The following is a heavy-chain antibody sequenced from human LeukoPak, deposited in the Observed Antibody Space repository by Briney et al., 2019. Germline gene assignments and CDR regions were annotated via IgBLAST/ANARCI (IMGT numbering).Heavy chain of an antibody. V-gene: IGHV3-23*01. J-gene: IGHJ5*01. CDR2: ISGSGDNT. D-gene: IGHD3-10*01. CDR3: AKDGRYYFGSGSYPFYS. CDR1: GFIFSNYA. Sequence: PGGSLRLSCAAPGFIFSNYAMSWVRQAPGKGLEWVAAISGSGDNTYYADSVRGRFTISRDNSKDTLYPQMKNLRAGDTAMYYCAKDGRYYFGSGSYPFYSWGQGTLVTVSS.